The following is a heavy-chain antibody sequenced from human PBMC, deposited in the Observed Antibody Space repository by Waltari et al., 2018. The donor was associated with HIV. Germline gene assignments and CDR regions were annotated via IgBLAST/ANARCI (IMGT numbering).Heavy chain of an antibody. CDR1: GYTFSNYD. D-gene: IGHD3-10*01. J-gene: IGHJ4*02. V-gene: IGHV1-8*01. CDR2: MNPNSGAT. Sequence: QVQLVQSGAEVKKPGASVRVSCKASGYTFSNYDMTWVRQASGQGLEWMGWMNPNSGATGYAQKFQGRVSMTRSTSIRTAYMELSSLTSEDTAVYYCARTDRGVNGQEFDYWGQGTLVTVSS. CDR3: ARTDRGVNGQEFDY.